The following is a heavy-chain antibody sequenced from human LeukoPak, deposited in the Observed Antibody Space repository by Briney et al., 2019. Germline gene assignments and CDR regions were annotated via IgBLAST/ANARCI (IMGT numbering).Heavy chain of an antibody. CDR3: AKQYFDWLPYFDY. CDR2: ISVSGGST. Sequence: GGSLRLSCAASGFTFSSYAMSWVRQAPGKGLEWVSTISVSGGSTYYADSVEGRFTMSRDNSKNTLYLQMNSLRAEDTAVYYCAKQYFDWLPYFDYWGQGTLVTVSS. V-gene: IGHV3-23*01. D-gene: IGHD3-9*01. CDR1: GFTFSSYA. J-gene: IGHJ4*02.